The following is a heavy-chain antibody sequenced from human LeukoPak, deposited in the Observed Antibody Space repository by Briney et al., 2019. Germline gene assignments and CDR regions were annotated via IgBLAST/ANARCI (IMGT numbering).Heavy chain of an antibody. V-gene: IGHV3-48*01. D-gene: IGHD3-10*01. Sequence: GGSLRLSCVASGFILSSSEMNWVRQAPGKGLEWVSYISSSSSTIYYADSVKGRFTISRDNAKNSLYLQMNSLRAEDTAVYYCARGNPELLWFGELLLVWGQGTLVTVSS. CDR3: ARGNPELLWFGELLLV. CDR1: GFILSSSE. CDR2: ISSSSSTI. J-gene: IGHJ4*02.